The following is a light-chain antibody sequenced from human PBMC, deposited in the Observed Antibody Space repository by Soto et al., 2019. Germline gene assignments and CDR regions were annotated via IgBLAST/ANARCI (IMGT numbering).Light chain of an antibody. J-gene: IGKJ4*01. CDR1: QSVSSN. Sequence: EIVMTQSPATLSVSPGERATLSCRASQSVSSNLAWYQQKPGQAPRLLIYGASTRVTVIPTRFSGSGSGTTYLHTIISLQSEEFVVYYCQQYNNCPPLTFGEGTKVESK. CDR3: QQYNNCPPLT. CDR2: GAS. V-gene: IGKV3-15*01.